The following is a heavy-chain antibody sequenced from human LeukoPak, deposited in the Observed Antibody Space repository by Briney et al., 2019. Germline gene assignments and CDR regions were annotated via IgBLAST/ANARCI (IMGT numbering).Heavy chain of an antibody. CDR1: GGSFSGYY. V-gene: IGHV4-34*01. CDR3: ARSGDLNWFDP. D-gene: IGHD3-3*01. CDR2: INHSGST. Sequence: SETLSLTCAVYGGSFSGYYGSWIRQPPGKGLEWIGEINHSGSTHYNPSLKSRVTISVDTSKNQFSLKLSSVTAADTAVYYCARSGDLNWFDPWGQGTLVTVSS. J-gene: IGHJ5*02.